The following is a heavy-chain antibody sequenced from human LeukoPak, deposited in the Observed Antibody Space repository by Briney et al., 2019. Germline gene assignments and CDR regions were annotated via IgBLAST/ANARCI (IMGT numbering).Heavy chain of an antibody. CDR3: AKGTNYYDSSAQY. J-gene: IGHJ4*02. CDR2: ISGSGGST. Sequence: GGSLRLSCAASGFTFSSYGMSWVRQAPGKGLEWVSAISGSGGSTYYADSVKGRFTISRDNSKNTLYLQMNSLRAEDTAVYYCAKGTNYYDSSAQYWGQGTLVTVSS. V-gene: IGHV3-23*01. D-gene: IGHD3-22*01. CDR1: GFTFSSYG.